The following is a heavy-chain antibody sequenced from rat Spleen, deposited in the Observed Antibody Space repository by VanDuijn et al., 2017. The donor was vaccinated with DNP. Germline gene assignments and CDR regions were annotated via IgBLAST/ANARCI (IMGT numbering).Heavy chain of an antibody. CDR1: GFSFSDYN. V-gene: IGHV5-27*01. CDR2: ISPSGGST. J-gene: IGHJ2*01. CDR3: TTERD. Sequence: EVQLVESGGDLVQPGRSLKLSCAASGFSFSDYNMAWVRQAPKKGLEWVATISPSGGSTYYRDSVKGRFTISRDNAKSTLYLQMDNLRSEDTATYYCTTERDWGQGVMVTVSS.